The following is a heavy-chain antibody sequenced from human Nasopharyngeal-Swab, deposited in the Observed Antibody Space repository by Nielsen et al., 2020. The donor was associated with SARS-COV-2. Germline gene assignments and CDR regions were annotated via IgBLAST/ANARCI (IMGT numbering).Heavy chain of an antibody. CDR3: ARGRVGYDSSGYYYNLDY. J-gene: IGHJ4*02. D-gene: IGHD3-22*01. CDR2: IIPIFGTA. V-gene: IGHV1-69*06. CDR1: GYTFTSYG. Sequence: SVKVSCKASGYTFTSYGISWVRQAPGQGLEWMGGIIPIFGTANYAQKFQGRVTITADKSTSTAYMELSSLRSEDTAVYYCARGRVGYDSSGYYYNLDYWGQGTLVTVSS.